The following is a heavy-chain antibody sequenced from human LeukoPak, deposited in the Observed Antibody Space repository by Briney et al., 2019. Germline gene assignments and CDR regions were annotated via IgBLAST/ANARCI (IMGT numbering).Heavy chain of an antibody. CDR1: GFTFSSYA. Sequence: GGSLRLSCAASGFTFSSYAMSWVRQAPGKGLEWVSAISGSGSSTYYADSVKGQFTISGDNSRNTLYLQMNSLRADDTAVYYCAANGASSGWFWNSWGQGTLVTVSS. CDR3: AANGASSGWFWNS. J-gene: IGHJ4*02. D-gene: IGHD6-19*01. V-gene: IGHV3-23*01. CDR2: ISGSGSST.